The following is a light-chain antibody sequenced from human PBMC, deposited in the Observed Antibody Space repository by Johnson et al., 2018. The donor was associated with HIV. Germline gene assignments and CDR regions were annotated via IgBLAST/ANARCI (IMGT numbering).Light chain of an antibody. Sequence: QSVLTQPPSVSAAPGQNITISCSGSSSNIGTNYVSWYQQLPGTAPKLLIYDNNKRPSGIPARFPGSKSVPSATLGITGLQTGATVDYYCGKWDISLSAVGGYVFGTGTKVTVL. V-gene: IGLV1-51*01. J-gene: IGLJ1*01. CDR3: GKWDISLSAVGGYV. CDR2: DNN. CDR1: SSNIGTNY.